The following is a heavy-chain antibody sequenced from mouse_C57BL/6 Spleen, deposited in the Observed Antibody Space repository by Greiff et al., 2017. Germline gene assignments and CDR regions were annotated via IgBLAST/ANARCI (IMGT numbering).Heavy chain of an antibody. CDR2: ILPGSGST. J-gene: IGHJ1*03. CDR3: ARDLPKYFDV. CDR1: GYTFTGYW. Sequence: VQLQQSGAELMKPGASVKLSCKATGYTFTGYWIEWVKQRPGHGLEWIGEILPGSGSTNYNGKFKGKATFTADTYSNTAYMQLSSLTTEDSAIYYCARDLPKYFDVWGTGTTVTVSS. V-gene: IGHV1-9*01.